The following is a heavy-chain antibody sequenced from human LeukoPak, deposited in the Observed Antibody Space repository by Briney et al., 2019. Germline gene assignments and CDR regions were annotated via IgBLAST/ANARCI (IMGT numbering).Heavy chain of an antibody. D-gene: IGHD2-21*02. CDR2: IKKDGSEK. J-gene: IGHJ4*02. V-gene: IGHV3-7*01. Sequence: GGSLRLSCAASGFTFSSYSMNWVRQAPGKGLEWVANIKKDGSEKYYVDSVKGRFIISRDDAKKSVYLQMNSLRAEDTAVYYCARDWRAMTVAYWGQGTLVTVFS. CDR1: GFTFSSYS. CDR3: ARDWRAMTVAY.